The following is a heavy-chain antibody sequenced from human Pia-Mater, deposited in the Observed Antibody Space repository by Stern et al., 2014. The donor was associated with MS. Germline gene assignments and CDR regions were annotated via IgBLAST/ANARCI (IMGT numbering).Heavy chain of an antibody. J-gene: IGHJ5*02. V-gene: IGHV7-4-1*01. Sequence: VQLVQSGSEWKKPGASVKVSCKASGYDFRRYAMNWVRQAPGQGLEWMGWINSATGDPLYAKGFEGRFVFSLDTSVRTAYLQIVSLRTEDTAIYYCSSRGAGEFGVSPTGSWGQGTLVTVSS. CDR1: GYDFRRYA. CDR2: INSATGDP. CDR3: SSRGAGEFGVSPTGS. D-gene: IGHD2-21*01.